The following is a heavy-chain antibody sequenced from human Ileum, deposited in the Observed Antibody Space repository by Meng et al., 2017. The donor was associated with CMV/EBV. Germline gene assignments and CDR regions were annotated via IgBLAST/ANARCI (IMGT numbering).Heavy chain of an antibody. CDR1: GFSFSDHW. CDR2: IKQDGNER. CDR3: ARDSPHEQQLVRGIDY. J-gene: IGHJ4*01. Sequence: GESLKISCAGSGFSFSDHWMNWVRQAPGKGLEWVANIKQDGNERYYVDSVKGRFTISRDNAKNSLYLQVSSLRVEDTAVYYCARDSPHEQQLVRGIDYWGQG. V-gene: IGHV3-7*01. D-gene: IGHD6-13*01.